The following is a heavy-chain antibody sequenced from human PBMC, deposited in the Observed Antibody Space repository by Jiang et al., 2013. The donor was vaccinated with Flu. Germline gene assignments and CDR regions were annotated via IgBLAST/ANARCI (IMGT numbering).Heavy chain of an antibody. CDR1: GYSFTSYG. V-gene: IGHV1-18*01. D-gene: IGHD6-13*01. Sequence: GAEVKKPGASVKVSCKTSGYSFTSYGISWVRQAPGQGLEWMGWISAHTGKAKYAQKVQGRVTMTTDTSTRTAYMELRSLRADDTAVYYCARDTSAADTFWWFDPWGQGTLVTVSS. J-gene: IGHJ5*02. CDR3: ARDTSAADTFWWFDP. CDR2: ISAHTGKA.